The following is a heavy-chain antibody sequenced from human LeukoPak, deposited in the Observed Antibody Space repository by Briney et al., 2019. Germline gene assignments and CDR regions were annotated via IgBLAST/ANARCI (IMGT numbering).Heavy chain of an antibody. J-gene: IGHJ4*02. CDR3: ARDRHKYNYDSGGYPPY. CDR2: IYSGGST. V-gene: IGHV3-66*01. CDR1: GFTFSSYP. D-gene: IGHD3-22*01. Sequence: GGTLRLSCATSGFTFSSYPMSWVRQAPGRGLEWVSVIYSGGSTYYADSVKGRFTISRDNAKNSLYLQMNTLRAEDTAVYYCARDRHKYNYDSGGYPPYWGQGTLVTVSS.